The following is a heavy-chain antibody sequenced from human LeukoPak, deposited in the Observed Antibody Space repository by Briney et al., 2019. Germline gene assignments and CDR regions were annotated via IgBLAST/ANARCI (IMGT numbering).Heavy chain of an antibody. Sequence: PGGSLRLSCAASGFTFSSYAMSWVRQAPGKGLEWVSAISGSGGSTYYADSVMGRFTISRDNSQNTLYLQMNSLSAEDTAVYYCAKRGNPAVGHHYLDVWGKGTTVSVSS. V-gene: IGHV3-23*01. J-gene: IGHJ6*03. D-gene: IGHD2-2*01. CDR2: ISGSGGST. CDR1: GFTFSSYA. CDR3: AKRGNPAVGHHYLDV.